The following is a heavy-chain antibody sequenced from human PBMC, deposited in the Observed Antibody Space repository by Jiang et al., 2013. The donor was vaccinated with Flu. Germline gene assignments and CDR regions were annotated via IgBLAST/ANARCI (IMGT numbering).Heavy chain of an antibody. J-gene: IGHJ4*02. V-gene: IGHV3-49*04. D-gene: IGHD6-19*01. Sequence: QLVESGGGLVQPGRSLRLSCTASGFTFGDYAMSWVRQAPGKGLEWVGFIRSKAYGGTTEYAASVKGRFTISRDDSKSIAYLQMNSLKTEDTAVYYCTRVTSSGWYPLDYFDYWGQGTLVTVSS. CDR1: GFTFGDYA. CDR3: TRVTSSGWYPLDYFDY. CDR2: IRSKAYGGTT.